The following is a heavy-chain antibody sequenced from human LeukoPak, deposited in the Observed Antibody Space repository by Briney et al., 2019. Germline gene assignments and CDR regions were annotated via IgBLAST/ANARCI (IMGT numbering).Heavy chain of an antibody. J-gene: IGHJ4*02. CDR1: GFSFSDYS. CDR3: ARSNYYDSSGPYYFDY. V-gene: IGHV3-21*01. D-gene: IGHD3-22*01. CDR2: INSGGGHFR. Sequence: GGSLRLSCAASGFSFSDYSMNWVRQAPGKGLEWVSSINSGGGHFRYYAESVKGRFIISKDNAKKSVFLQMNSLRAEDTAVYYCARSNYYDSSGPYYFDYWGQGTLVTVSS.